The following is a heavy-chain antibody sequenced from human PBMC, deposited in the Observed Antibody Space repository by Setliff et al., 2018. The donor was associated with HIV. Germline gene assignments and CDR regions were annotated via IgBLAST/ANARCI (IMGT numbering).Heavy chain of an antibody. J-gene: IGHJ4*02. CDR1: GYSFTTYG. V-gene: IGHV1-2*04. CDR2: INPYSGGT. CDR3: ARGRLSWSPDF. Sequence: ASVKVSCKASGYSFTTYGVSWVRQAPGQGLEWMGWINPYSGGTNYAQNFQGWVTMTRDTSITTAYMGLSRLTSDDTALYSCARGRLSWSPDFWGQGTLVTVSS.